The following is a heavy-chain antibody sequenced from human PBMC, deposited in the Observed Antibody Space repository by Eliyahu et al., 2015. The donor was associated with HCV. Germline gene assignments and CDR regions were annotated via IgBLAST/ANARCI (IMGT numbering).Heavy chain of an antibody. CDR1: GGXLSSNNW. D-gene: IGHD4-17*01. Sequence: QVQLQESGPGLVKPSGTLSLTCAVXGGXLSSNNWWXWVRQPPGKGLEWIGEIYHSGSTSYNPSLKSRVTISVDKSKNQFSLRLSSVTAADTAIYYCARGEAYGDYVLDNWGQGTLVTVSS. V-gene: IGHV4-4*02. CDR2: IYHSGST. J-gene: IGHJ4*02. CDR3: ARGEAYGDYVLDN.